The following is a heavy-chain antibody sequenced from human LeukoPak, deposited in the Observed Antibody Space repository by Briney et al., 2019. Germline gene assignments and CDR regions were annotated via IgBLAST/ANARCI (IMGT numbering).Heavy chain of an antibody. D-gene: IGHD6-6*01. CDR3: AKDREYSSSLGVFDY. CDR1: GFTFSTYA. V-gene: IGHV3-23*01. CDR2: ISGSGTIT. Sequence: PGGSLRLSYAGSGFTFSTYAMSWVRQAPGKGLEWVSAISGSGTITYYADSVKGRFTISRDTSKRTLFLQMNSLRAEDTAVYYCAKDREYSSSLGVFDYWGQGTLVTVSS. J-gene: IGHJ4*02.